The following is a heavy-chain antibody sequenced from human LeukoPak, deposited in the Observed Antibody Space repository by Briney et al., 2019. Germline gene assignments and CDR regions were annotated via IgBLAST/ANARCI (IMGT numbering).Heavy chain of an antibody. D-gene: IGHD1-7*01. V-gene: IGHV3-23*01. CDR1: GFILKQYA. CDR2: FSGTGDTT. J-gene: IGHJ5*02. Sequence: GGSLRLSCAASGFILKQYAMHRVRQAPRKGLEWVSAFSGTGDTTFYADSVKGRFTFSRDNTKNTVDLQMDSLRVDDTAVYYWARCYWDSFDPWGQGTLVTVSS. CDR3: ARCYWDSFDP.